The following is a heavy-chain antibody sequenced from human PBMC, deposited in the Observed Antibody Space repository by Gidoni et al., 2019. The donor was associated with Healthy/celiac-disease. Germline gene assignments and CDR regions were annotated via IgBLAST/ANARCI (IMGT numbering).Heavy chain of an antibody. V-gene: IGHV3-23*01. Sequence: EVQLLESGGVFVQPGWSLRLSCPPSVFTFHTYAMSWVRQDPGKGLEWVAAISGSGGDTYYEDSVKGRFTISRDNSKNTLYLQMNSLRAEDTAVYYCAKSLLLWSFAYWGQGTLVTVSS. CDR2: ISGSGGDT. CDR3: AKSLLLWSFAY. D-gene: IGHD2-8*02. J-gene: IGHJ4*02. CDR1: VFTFHTYA.